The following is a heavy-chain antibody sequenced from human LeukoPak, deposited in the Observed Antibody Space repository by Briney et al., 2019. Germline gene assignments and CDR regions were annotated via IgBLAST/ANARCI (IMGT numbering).Heavy chain of an antibody. CDR1: GFTFSSYA. V-gene: IGHV3-23*01. CDR2: ISGSGGST. CDR3: AKDDYYYGSGSYYD. Sequence: PGGSLRLSCAASGFTFSSYAMSWVRQAPGKGLEWDSAISGSGGSTYYADSVKGRFTISRDNSKNTLYLQMNSLRAEDTAVYYCAKDDYYYGSGSYYDWGQGTLVTVSS. D-gene: IGHD3-10*01. J-gene: IGHJ4*02.